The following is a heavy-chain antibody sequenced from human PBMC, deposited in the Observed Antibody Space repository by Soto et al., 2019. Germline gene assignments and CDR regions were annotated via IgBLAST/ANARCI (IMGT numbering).Heavy chain of an antibody. V-gene: IGHV4-34*01. CDR1: GGSFSGYY. CDR2: INHSGST. D-gene: IGHD2-2*01. J-gene: IGHJ6*02. CDR3: ARTLYFSSTSCSNYYYYGMDV. Sequence: QVQLQQWGAGLLKPSETLSLTCAVYGGSFSGYYWRWIRQPPGKGLEWIGEINHSGSTNYNPSLKSRVTISVDTSKNQFSLKLSSVTAADTAVYYCARTLYFSSTSCSNYYYYGMDVWGQGTTVTVSS.